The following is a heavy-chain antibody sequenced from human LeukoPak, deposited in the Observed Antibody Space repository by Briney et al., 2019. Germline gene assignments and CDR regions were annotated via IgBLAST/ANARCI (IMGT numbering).Heavy chain of an antibody. CDR1: GGSISSGGYS. CDR3: ARATIQLWFGYDY. J-gene: IGHJ4*02. V-gene: IGHV4-30-2*01. D-gene: IGHD5-18*01. CDR2: IYHSGST. Sequence: SETLSLTCAVSGGSISSGGYSWSWIRQPPGKGLEWIRYIYHSGSTYYNPSLKSRVTISVGRSKNQFSLKLSSVTAADTAVYYCARATIQLWFGYDYWGQGTLVTVSS.